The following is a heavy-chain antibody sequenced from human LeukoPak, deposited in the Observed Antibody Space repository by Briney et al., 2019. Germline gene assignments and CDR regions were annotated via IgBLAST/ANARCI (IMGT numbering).Heavy chain of an antibody. D-gene: IGHD6-13*01. J-gene: IGHJ4*02. CDR2: ISGSGGST. CDR1: GGSISSSSYY. Sequence: ETLSLTCTVSGGSISSSSYYWGWIRQPPGTGLEWVSAISGSGGSTYYADSVKGRFTISRDNSKNTLYLQMNSLRAEGTAVYYCAKDRVGSSWYRGLDYWGQGTLVTVSS. CDR3: AKDRVGSSWYRGLDY. V-gene: IGHV3-23*01.